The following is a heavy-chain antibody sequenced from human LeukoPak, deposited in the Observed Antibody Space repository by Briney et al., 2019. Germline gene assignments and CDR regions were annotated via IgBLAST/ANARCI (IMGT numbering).Heavy chain of an antibody. CDR2: ISSSGSTI. J-gene: IGHJ4*02. CDR1: GFTFNNYE. V-gene: IGHV3-48*03. Sequence: GGSLRVSCAASGFTFNNYEMNWVRQAQGKGLEWVSYISSSGSTIYYADSVKGRFTISRDNAKNSLYLRMNSLRAEDPAVYYCARDPVCDYWGQGTLVTVSS. CDR3: ARDPVCDY.